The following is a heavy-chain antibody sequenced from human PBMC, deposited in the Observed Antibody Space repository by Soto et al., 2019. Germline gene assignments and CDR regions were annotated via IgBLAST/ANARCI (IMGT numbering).Heavy chain of an antibody. Sequence: ASVKVSCKASGYTFTGYYMHWVRQAPGQGLEWMGWINPNSGGTNYAQKFQGWVTMTRDTSISTAYMELSRLRSDDTAVYYCARGVVVAATQNNWFDPWGQGTLVTVSS. J-gene: IGHJ5*02. CDR3: ARGVVVAATQNNWFDP. CDR2: INPNSGGT. D-gene: IGHD2-15*01. CDR1: GYTFTGYY. V-gene: IGHV1-2*04.